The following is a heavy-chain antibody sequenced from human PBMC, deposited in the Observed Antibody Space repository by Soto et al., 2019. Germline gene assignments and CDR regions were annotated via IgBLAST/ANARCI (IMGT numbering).Heavy chain of an antibody. V-gene: IGHV4-59*01. CDR3: ASSSLLWFGELYPKTYFDY. CDR1: GGSISSYY. CDR2: IYYSATT. J-gene: IGHJ4*02. Sequence: SETLSLTCTVSGGSISSYYWSWIRQPPGKGLEWIGYIYYSATTNYNPSLKSRVTISVDTSKNQFSLKLTSVTAADTAVYYCASSSLLWFGELYPKTYFDYWGQGTLVTVSS. D-gene: IGHD3-10*01.